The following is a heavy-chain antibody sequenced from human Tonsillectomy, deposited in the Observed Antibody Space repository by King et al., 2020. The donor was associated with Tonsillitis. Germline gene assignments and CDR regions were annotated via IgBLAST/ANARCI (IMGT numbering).Heavy chain of an antibody. CDR3: ARGSTSSGCLDC. Sequence: VQLVESGGGLVKPGGSLRLSCEASGFTFSTYGMNWVRQAPGKGLEWVSSISSSSTYIYYADAMKGRFTISRDNAKNSLYLQMNSLRAEDTAVYYCARGSTSSGCLDCWGQGTLVTVSS. V-gene: IGHV3-21*01. CDR1: GFTFSTYG. D-gene: IGHD6-19*01. J-gene: IGHJ4*02. CDR2: ISSSSTYI.